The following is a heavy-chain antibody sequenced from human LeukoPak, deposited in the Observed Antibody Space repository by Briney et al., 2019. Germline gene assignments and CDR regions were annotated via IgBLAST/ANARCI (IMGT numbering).Heavy chain of an antibody. D-gene: IGHD3-10*01. Sequence: GGSLRLSCAASGFSLSSNWIHWVRQAPGKELEWVSLIRSDGTSTSYADSVKGRFTISRDNAKNTLYLQMNSLRAEDTAVYYCARDRGLATPFDYWGQGTLVTVSS. CDR2: IRSDGTST. CDR1: GFSLSSNW. J-gene: IGHJ4*02. CDR3: ARDRGLATPFDY. V-gene: IGHV3-74*01.